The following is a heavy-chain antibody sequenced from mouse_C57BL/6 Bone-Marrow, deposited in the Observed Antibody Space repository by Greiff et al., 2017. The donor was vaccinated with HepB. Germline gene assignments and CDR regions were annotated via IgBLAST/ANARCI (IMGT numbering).Heavy chain of an antibody. Sequence: EVKLVESGGDLVKPGGSLKLSCAASGFTFSSYGMSWVRQTPDKRLEWVATISSGGSYTYYPDSVKGRFTISRDNAKNTLYMQMSRLKSEDSAMYYGERPPFIDAAWFADWGQGTLVTVSA. CDR3: ERPPFIDAAWFAD. V-gene: IGHV5-6*01. CDR1: GFTFSSYG. CDR2: ISSGGSYT. J-gene: IGHJ3*01. D-gene: IGHD1-1*01.